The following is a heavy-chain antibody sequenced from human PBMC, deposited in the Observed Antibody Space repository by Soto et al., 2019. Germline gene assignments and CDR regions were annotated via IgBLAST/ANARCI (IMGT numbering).Heavy chain of an antibody. CDR1: GFTFNSYA. V-gene: IGHV3-30*03. Sequence: QVQLVESGGGVVQPGRSLRLSCAASGFTFNSYAMHWVRQAPGKGLEWVAVISYDASTKYYADSVKGRFTISRDNSKNTLHLQMNSLRADDTAVYYCATNSYGYVSTYYFDYWGQGTLVTVSS. D-gene: IGHD5-18*01. CDR3: ATNSYGYVSTYYFDY. J-gene: IGHJ4*02. CDR2: ISYDASTK.